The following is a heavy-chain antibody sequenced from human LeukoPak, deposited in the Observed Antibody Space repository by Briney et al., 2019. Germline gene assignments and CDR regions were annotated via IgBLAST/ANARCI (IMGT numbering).Heavy chain of an antibody. V-gene: IGHV4-34*01. J-gene: IGHJ5*02. CDR2: INHSGST. Sequence: SETLSLTCAVYGGSFSGYYWSWIRQPPGKGLEWIGEINHSGSTNYNPSLKSRVTISVDTSKNQFSLRLTSVTAADTAVYYCAKNGHYYDSVRGWFDPWGQGTLVTVSS. D-gene: IGHD3-10*01. CDR1: GGSFSGYY. CDR3: AKNGHYYDSVRGWFDP.